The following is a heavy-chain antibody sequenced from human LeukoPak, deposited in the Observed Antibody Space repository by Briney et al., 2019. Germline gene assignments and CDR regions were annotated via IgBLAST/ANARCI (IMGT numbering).Heavy chain of an antibody. J-gene: IGHJ5*02. CDR1: GYTFTSYY. CDR2: INPSGGST. D-gene: IGHD5-24*01. V-gene: IGHV1-46*01. Sequence: ASVKVSCKASGYTFTSYYMHWVRQAPGQGLEWMGIINPSGGSTSYAQKFQGRVTITRNTSISTAYMELSSLRSEDTAVYYCARGSGRWLPPGPWGQGTLVTVSS. CDR3: ARGSGRWLPPGP.